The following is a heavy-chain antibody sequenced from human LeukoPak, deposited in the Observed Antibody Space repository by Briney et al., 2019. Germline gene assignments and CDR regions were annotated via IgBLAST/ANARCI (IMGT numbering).Heavy chain of an antibody. CDR2: IYHNGST. J-gene: IGHJ4*02. D-gene: IGHD3-22*01. Sequence: PSETLSLTCVVSGYSISSGFYWGWIRQPPGKGLEWIGSIYHNGSTYYNPSLKSRVTMSVDTSKNQISLKLSSVTAADTAVYYCARGMGDSSGYYYGYYFDYWGQGTLVTVSS. V-gene: IGHV4-38-2*01. CDR3: ARGMGDSSGYYYGYYFDY. CDR1: GYSISSGFY.